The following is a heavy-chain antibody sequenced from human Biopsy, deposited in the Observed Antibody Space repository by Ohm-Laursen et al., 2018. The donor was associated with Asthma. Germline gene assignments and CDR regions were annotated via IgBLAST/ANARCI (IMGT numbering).Heavy chain of an antibody. CDR3: VRGSSSWHHGPFHYYYGLDV. CDR2: IYYSGTT. V-gene: IGHV4-39*01. J-gene: IGHJ6*02. CDR1: GGYMRSGNYY. D-gene: IGHD6-13*01. Sequence: GTLSLTCGLSSGSGGYMRSGNYYWGWIRQPPGKGLEWIGSIYYSGTTYYNPSLASRVTVSGDTSKNQFSLKLTSVTAADTAVYYCVRGSSSWHHGPFHYYYGLDVWGQGTTATVSS.